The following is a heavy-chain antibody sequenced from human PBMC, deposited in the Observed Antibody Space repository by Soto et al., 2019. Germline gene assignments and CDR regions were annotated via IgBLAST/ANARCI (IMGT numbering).Heavy chain of an antibody. J-gene: IGHJ4*02. D-gene: IGHD6-13*01. CDR1: GGSISSYY. V-gene: IGHV4-59*08. Sequence: SETLSLTCTVSGGSISSYYWSWIRQPPGKGLEWIGYIYYSGSTNYNPSLKSRVTISVDTSKNQFSLKLSSVTAADTAVYYCARQGGSSWSPNFDYWGQGTLVTVSS. CDR2: IYYSGST. CDR3: ARQGGSSWSPNFDY.